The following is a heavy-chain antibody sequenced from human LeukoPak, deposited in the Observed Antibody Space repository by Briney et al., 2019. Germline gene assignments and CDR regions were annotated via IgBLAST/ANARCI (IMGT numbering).Heavy chain of an antibody. CDR2: ISAYNGNT. CDR3: ARGRTKPGGSGTPTPPGNY. CDR1: GYTFTSYG. Sequence: GASVKVSCKASGYTFTSYGISWVRQAPGQGLEWMGWISAYNGNTNYAQKLQGRVTMTTDTSTSTAYMELRSLRSDDTAVYYCARGRTKPGGSGTPTPPGNYWGQGTLVTVSS. J-gene: IGHJ4*02. V-gene: IGHV1-18*01. D-gene: IGHD3-10*01.